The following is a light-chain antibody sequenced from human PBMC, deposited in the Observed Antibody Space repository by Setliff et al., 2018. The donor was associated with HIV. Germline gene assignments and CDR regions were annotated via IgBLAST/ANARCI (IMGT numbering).Light chain of an antibody. CDR1: SGSVSTTYN. V-gene: IGLV8-61*01. CDR2: NTN. J-gene: IGLJ3*02. CDR3: MLYVGSDIWV. Sequence: QAVVNQAPSFEVFPGGTVTLTFGLNSGSVSTTYNPSWYQQTPGQAPRTLIHNTNTRSSGVPDRFSGSILGNKAALTITGAQADDETDYYCMLYVGSDIWVFGGGTKVTVL.